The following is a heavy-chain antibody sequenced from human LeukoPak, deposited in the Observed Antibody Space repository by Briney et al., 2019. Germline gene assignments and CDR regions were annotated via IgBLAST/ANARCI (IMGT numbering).Heavy chain of an antibody. D-gene: IGHD3-9*01. J-gene: IGHJ4*02. CDR2: INHSGST. CDR1: GGSFSGYY. CDR3: ARGGDAENDILTGLGYYFDY. Sequence: SETLSLTCAVYGGSFSGYYWSWIRQPPGKGLEWIGEINHSGSTNYNPSLKSRVTISVGTSKNQFSLKLSSVTAADTAVYYCARGGDAENDILTGLGYYFDYWGQGTLVTVSS. V-gene: IGHV4-34*01.